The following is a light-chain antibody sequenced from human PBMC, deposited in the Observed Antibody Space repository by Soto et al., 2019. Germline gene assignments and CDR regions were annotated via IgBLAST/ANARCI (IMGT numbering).Light chain of an antibody. CDR2: EVT. J-gene: IGLJ1*01. CDR1: GSDVGGYDY. Sequence: QSALTQPASVSGSPGQSITISCTGTGSDVGGYDYVSWYQQFPGKAPKLLIFEVTNRPSGVSSRFSGSKSGNTASLTIPGLRAEDEADYYCSSFRSTSTLPYVFGTGTKLTVL. V-gene: IGLV2-14*01. CDR3: SSFRSTSTLPYV.